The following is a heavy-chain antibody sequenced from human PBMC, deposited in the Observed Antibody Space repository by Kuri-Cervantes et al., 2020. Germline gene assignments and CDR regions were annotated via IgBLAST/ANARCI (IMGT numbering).Heavy chain of an antibody. J-gene: IGHJ5*02. Sequence: ASVKVTCKASGYXXXSYGIXXVRQAPGQGLEWMGWMNPNSGNTGYAQKFQGRATMTRNTSISTAYMELSSLRSXDTAVYYCAKGVVAXKRAPXXERGSTTXXXNWFDPWGQGTLVTVSS. V-gene: IGHV1-8*02. D-gene: IGHD2-15*01. CDR3: AKGVVAXKRAPXXERGSTTXXXNWFDP. CDR1: GYXXXSYG. CDR2: MNPNSGNT.